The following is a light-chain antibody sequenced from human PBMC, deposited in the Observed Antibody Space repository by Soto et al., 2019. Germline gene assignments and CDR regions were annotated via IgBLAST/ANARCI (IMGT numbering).Light chain of an antibody. CDR1: KLGDKY. J-gene: IGLJ2*01. CDR2: QDT. Sequence: SYELTQPPSVSVSPGQTASITCSGDKLGDKYACWYQQKPGQSPVLVIYQDTKRPSGIPERFSCSNSRNTATLTISGTQAMDDADYCCQACDSIPQGVFCGGTKVTVL. V-gene: IGLV3-1*01. CDR3: QACDSIPQGV.